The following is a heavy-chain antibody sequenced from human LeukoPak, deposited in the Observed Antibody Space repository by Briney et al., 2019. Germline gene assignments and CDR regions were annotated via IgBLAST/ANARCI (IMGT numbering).Heavy chain of an antibody. CDR2: IYYSGST. D-gene: IGHD1-26*01. CDR3: ARERIMGATAYDI. V-gene: IGHV4-61*01. J-gene: IGHJ3*02. Sequence: PSETLSLTCTVSGGSVSSGSYYWSWIRQPPGKGLEWIGYIYYSGSTNYNPSLKSRVTISVDTSKNQFSLKLSSVTAADTAVYYCARERIMGATAYDIWGQGTMVTVSS. CDR1: GGSVSSGSYY.